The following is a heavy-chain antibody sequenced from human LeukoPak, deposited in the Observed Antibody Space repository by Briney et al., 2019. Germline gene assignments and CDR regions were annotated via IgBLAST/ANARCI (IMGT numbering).Heavy chain of an antibody. J-gene: IGHJ3*02. Sequence: ASVKVSCKASGYTFTSYGISWVRQAPGQGGEWMGWISAYNGNTNYAQKLQGRDTITTDTTTSTAYMELRSLRSDDTAVYYCARDNPDYYDSSGYLPDAFDIWGQGTMVTVSS. CDR2: ISAYNGNT. CDR3: ARDNPDYYDSSGYLPDAFDI. V-gene: IGHV1-18*01. CDR1: GYTFTSYG. D-gene: IGHD3-22*01.